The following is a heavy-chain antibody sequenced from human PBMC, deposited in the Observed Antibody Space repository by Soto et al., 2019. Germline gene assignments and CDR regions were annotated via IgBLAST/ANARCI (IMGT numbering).Heavy chain of an antibody. Sequence: PGGSLRLSCAASGFTFSSYAMSWVRQAPGKGLEWVSAISSSSSTIYYADSVKGRFTISRDNAKNSLYLQMNSLRDEDTAVYYCAREGGNLNWFDPWGQGTLVTVSS. CDR1: GFTFSSYA. J-gene: IGHJ5*02. CDR2: ISSSSSTI. V-gene: IGHV3-48*02. CDR3: AREGGNLNWFDP. D-gene: IGHD1-26*01.